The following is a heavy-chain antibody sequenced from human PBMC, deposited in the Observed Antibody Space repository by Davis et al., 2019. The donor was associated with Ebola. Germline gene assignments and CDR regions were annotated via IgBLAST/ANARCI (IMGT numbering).Heavy chain of an antibody. Sequence: GESLKISCAASGFTFSSYGMHWVRQAPGKGLERVAVISYDGSNKYYADSVKGRFTISRDNSKNTLYLQMNSLRAEDTAVYYCAKGGIWDYWGQGTLVTVSS. CDR3: AKGGIWDY. D-gene: IGHD3-16*01. V-gene: IGHV3-30*18. CDR2: ISYDGSNK. CDR1: GFTFSSYG. J-gene: IGHJ4*02.